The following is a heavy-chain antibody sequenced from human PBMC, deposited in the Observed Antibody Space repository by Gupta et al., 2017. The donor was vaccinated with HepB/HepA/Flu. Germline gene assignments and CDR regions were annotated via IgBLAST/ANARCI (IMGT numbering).Heavy chain of an antibody. Sequence: QVQLVQSGAEVKKPGSSVKVSCKASGGTSSSYAISWVRQAPGQGLQRMEGSIPIVGTANDAQKFQGRVTITADKSTSTAYMELSSLRSEDTAVYYCARARDDFWSGYTPYYYYYYMDVWGKGTTVTVSS. D-gene: IGHD3-3*01. CDR1: GGTSSSYA. CDR2: SIPIVGTA. J-gene: IGHJ6*03. V-gene: IGHV1-69*06. CDR3: ARARDDFWSGYTPYYYYYYMDV.